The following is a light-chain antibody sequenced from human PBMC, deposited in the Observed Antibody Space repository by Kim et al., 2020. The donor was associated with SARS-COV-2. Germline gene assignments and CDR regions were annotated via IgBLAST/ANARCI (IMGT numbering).Light chain of an antibody. J-gene: IGLJ1*01. Sequence: ELTQPPSASGTPGQRVTISCSGSSSNIGSNYVYWYQQLPGTAPKLLIYRNNQRPSGVPDRFSGSESGTSASLAISGLRSEDEADYYCAAWDDSLYVFG. V-gene: IGLV1-47*01. CDR3: AAWDDSLYV. CDR1: SSNIGSNY. CDR2: RNN.